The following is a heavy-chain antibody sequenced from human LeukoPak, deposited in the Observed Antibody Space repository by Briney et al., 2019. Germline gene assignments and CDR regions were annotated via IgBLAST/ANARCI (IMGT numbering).Heavy chain of an antibody. J-gene: IGHJ3*02. CDR2: INHSGST. D-gene: IGHD6-13*01. CDR1: GGSFSGYY. V-gene: IGHV4-34*01. Sequence: SETLSLTCAVYGGSFSGYYWSWIRQPPGKGLEWIGEINHSGSTNYNPPLKSRVTISVDTSKNQFSLKLSSVTAADTAVYYCARSAAIRSSWGQDAFDIWGQGTMVTVSS. CDR3: ARSAAIRSSWGQDAFDI.